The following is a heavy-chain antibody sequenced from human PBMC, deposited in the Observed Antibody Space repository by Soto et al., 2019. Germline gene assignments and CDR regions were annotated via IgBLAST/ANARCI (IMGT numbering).Heavy chain of an antibody. Sequence: VQLVESGGGVVQPGRSLRLSCAASGFTFSDYAMHWVRQAPGKGLEWVAVVSHDGRNTHYADSVKGRFTISRDSSKNTVSLEMHRLRAEDTAGYYRAKGGRQWLVTSDFNYWGQGALVTVSS. CDR2: VSHDGRNT. J-gene: IGHJ4*02. CDR1: GFTFSDYA. V-gene: IGHV3-30*18. CDR3: AKGGRQWLVTSDFNY. D-gene: IGHD6-19*01.